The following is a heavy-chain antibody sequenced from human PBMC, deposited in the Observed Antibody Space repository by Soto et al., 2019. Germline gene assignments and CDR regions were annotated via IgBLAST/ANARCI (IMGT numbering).Heavy chain of an antibody. D-gene: IGHD6-19*01. V-gene: IGHV3-21*01. J-gene: IGHJ4*02. CDR1: GFTFSSYS. CDR3: ARDLSRGWTFDY. CDR2: ISSSSSYI. Sequence: EVQLVESGGGLVKPGGSLRLSCAASGFTFSSYSMNWVRQAPGKGLEWVSSISSSSSYIYYADSVKGRFTISRDNAKNSLYLQMNSLRAEDTAVYYCARDLSRGWTFDYWGQGTLVTVSS.